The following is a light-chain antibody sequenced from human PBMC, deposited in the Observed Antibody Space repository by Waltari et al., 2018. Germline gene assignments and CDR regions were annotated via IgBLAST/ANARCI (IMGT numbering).Light chain of an antibody. CDR3: QQYNNWPLYT. Sequence: DIVLTQTPLSSLVTLGQPASISCRSSQSLVHSDGNIYLSWLQQRPGQPPRHLIYQISHRVSGVPDRFSGSGAGTDFTLKISRVEAEDVGLYYCQQYNNWPLYTFGQGTKLEIK. V-gene: IGKV2-24*01. J-gene: IGKJ2*01. CDR2: QIS. CDR1: QSLVHSDGNIY.